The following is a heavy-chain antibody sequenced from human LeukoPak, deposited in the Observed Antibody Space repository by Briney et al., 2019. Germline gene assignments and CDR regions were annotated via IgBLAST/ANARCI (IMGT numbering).Heavy chain of an antibody. CDR2: INHSGST. V-gene: IGHV4-34*01. D-gene: IGHD3-3*01. J-gene: IGHJ6*02. CDR3: ARGRYDFWSGYQAYYGMDV. Sequence: PSETLSLTCAVYGGSFSGYYWSWIRQPPGKGLEWIGEINHSGSTNYNPSLKSRVTISVDTSKNQFSLKLSSVTAADTAVCYCARGRYDFWSGYQAYYGMDVWGQGTTVTVSS. CDR1: GGSFSGYY.